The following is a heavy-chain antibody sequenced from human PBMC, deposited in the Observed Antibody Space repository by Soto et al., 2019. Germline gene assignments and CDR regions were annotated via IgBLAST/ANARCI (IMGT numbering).Heavy chain of an antibody. CDR3: ASDYSDQGLNYHSSGYHHYYGLDV. J-gene: IGHJ6*02. CDR1: GGSISSGGYY. Sequence: SETLSLTCTVSGGSISSGGYYWSWIRQHPGKGLEWIGYIYYSGSTYYNPSLKSRVTISVDTSKNQFSLKLSSVTAADTAVYYCASDYSDQGLNYHSSGYHHYYGLDVWGQGNTVTVSS. CDR2: IYYSGST. V-gene: IGHV4-31*03. D-gene: IGHD3-22*01.